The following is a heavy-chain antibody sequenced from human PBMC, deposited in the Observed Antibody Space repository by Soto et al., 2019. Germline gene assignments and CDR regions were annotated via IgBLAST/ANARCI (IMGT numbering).Heavy chain of an antibody. Sequence: QVQLVQSGAEVKKPGSSVKVSCKASGGTFSSYAISWVRQAPGQGLEWMGGIIPIFGTANYAQKFQGRVTITADESTSTAYMELSSLRSEDTAVYYCARDLYCSGGSCPRHFQHWGHGTLVTVSS. D-gene: IGHD2-15*01. J-gene: IGHJ1*01. V-gene: IGHV1-69*01. CDR3: ARDLYCSGGSCPRHFQH. CDR1: GGTFSSYA. CDR2: IIPIFGTA.